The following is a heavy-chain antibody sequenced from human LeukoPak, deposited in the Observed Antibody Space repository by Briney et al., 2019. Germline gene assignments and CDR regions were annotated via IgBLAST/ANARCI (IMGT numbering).Heavy chain of an antibody. D-gene: IGHD6-6*01. CDR1: GFSLSTSAGG. CDR3: AHSPLLVHDWFDP. CDR2: IYLNEAK. Sequence: SGPTLVKPTQTLTLTCTFSGFSLSTSAGGVGCIRQPPGKALERLSLIYLNEAKRYSPCLKSRLTITKDTSNNQVVLTMTNMDPVDTATYYCAHSPLLVHDWFDPWGQGTLVTVSS. V-gene: IGHV2-5*01. J-gene: IGHJ5*02.